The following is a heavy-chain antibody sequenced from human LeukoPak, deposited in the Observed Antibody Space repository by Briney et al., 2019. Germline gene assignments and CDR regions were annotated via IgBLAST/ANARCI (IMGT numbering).Heavy chain of an antibody. D-gene: IGHD3-16*02. J-gene: IGHJ4*02. CDR1: GGTFSSYA. CDR3: AIGLRLGELSLYQPFDY. CDR2: IIPIFGTA. Sequence: ASVKVSCKASGGTFSSYAISWVRQAPGQGLEWMGRIIPIFGTANYAQKFQGRVTITTDESTSTAYVELSSLRSEDTAVYYCAIGLRLGELSLYQPFDYWGQGTLVTVSS. V-gene: IGHV1-69*05.